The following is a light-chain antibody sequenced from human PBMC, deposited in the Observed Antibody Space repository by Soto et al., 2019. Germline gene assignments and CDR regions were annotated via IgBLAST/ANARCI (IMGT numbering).Light chain of an antibody. CDR3: QQYKNWPRT. Sequence: FVLTQSPGTLSLSPGERATLSCRASQSVRSRDLAWYQQKLGQAPRLLIYDASRRATGVPARFIGSGSGTEFTLTISSLQSEDFAVYYCQQYKNWPRTFGQGPKVDIK. CDR1: QSVRSRD. V-gene: IGKV3-15*01. CDR2: DAS. J-gene: IGKJ1*01.